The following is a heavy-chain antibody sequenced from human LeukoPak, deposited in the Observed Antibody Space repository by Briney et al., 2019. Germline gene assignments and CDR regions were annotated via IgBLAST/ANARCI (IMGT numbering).Heavy chain of an antibody. V-gene: IGHV3-9*01. CDR2: IRWSTDSV. CDR3: VKDVGQTTAAIDY. J-gene: IGHJ4*02. D-gene: IGHD2-2*01. CDR1: GFPFDDYA. Sequence: GGSLRLSCAASGFPFDDYAMHWVRQAPGKGLEWVSGIRWSTDSVGYADSVRGRFTISRDKAKNSLYLQMNSLRAEDTALYYCVKDVGQTTAAIDYWGQGTLVTVSS.